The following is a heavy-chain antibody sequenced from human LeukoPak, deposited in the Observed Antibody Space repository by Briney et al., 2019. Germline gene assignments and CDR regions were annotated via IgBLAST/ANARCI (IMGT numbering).Heavy chain of an antibody. Sequence: GGSLRLSCAASGFTVSSNYMSWVRQAPGKGLEWVSVIYSGGSTYYADSVKGRFTISRDNPKNTLYLQMNSLRAEDTAVYYCARSMVQGANDYWGQGTLVTVSS. D-gene: IGHD3-10*01. CDR1: GFTVSSNY. CDR2: IYSGGST. CDR3: ARSMVQGANDY. J-gene: IGHJ4*02. V-gene: IGHV3-53*01.